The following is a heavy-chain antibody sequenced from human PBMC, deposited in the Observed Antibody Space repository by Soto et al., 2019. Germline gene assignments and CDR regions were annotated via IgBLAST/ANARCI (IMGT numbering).Heavy chain of an antibody. CDR1: GGTFSSYA. V-gene: IGHV1-69*01. Sequence: QVQLVQSGAEVKKPGSSVKVSCKASGGTFSSYAISWVRQAPGQGLEWMGGLIPIFGTANYAQKFQGRVPIPADESTSTAYMELSSLRSEHTAVYYCARVRYSSRSWYYHGMDVWGQVSTVTVSS. CDR2: LIPIFGTA. J-gene: IGHJ6*02. CDR3: ARVRYSSRSWYYHGMDV. D-gene: IGHD6-13*01.